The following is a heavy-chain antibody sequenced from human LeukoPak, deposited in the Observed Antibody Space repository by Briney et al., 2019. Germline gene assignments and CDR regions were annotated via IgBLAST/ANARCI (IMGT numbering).Heavy chain of an antibody. J-gene: IGHJ3*02. V-gene: IGHV1-8*01. CDR3: ATVALPFPRGGAFDI. D-gene: IGHD3-10*01. CDR1: GYTFTSYD. CDR2: MNTNSGNT. Sequence: ASVKVSCKASGYTFTSYDINWVRQATGQGLEWMGWMNTNSGNTGYAQKFQGRVTMTEDTSTDTAYMELSSLRSEDTAVYYCATVALPFPRGGAFDIWGQGTMVTVSS.